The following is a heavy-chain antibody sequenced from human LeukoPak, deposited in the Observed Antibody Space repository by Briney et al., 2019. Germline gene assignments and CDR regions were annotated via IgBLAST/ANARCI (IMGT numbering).Heavy chain of an antibody. CDR1: GYTFTSYY. J-gene: IGHJ4*02. CDR3: AREDSSSLSTQYYFDY. D-gene: IGHD6-6*01. Sequence: ASVKVSCKASGYTFTSYYMHWVRQAPGQGLEWMGIINPSGGGTSYAQKFQGRVTMTRDTSTSTVYMELSSLRSEDTAVYYCAREDSSSLSTQYYFDYWGQGTLVTVSS. V-gene: IGHV1-46*01. CDR2: INPSGGGT.